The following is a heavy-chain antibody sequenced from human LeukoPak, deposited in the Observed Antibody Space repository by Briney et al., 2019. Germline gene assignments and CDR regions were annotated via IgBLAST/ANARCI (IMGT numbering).Heavy chain of an antibody. Sequence: ASVKVFCKASGYTFTDYYMLWVRQAPGQGLEWMGWINPNSGGTNFAQKFQGRVAMTRDTSISTAYLELGSLRSDDTAVYFCARARWQLVPYFDPWGQGTLVTVSS. D-gene: IGHD6-6*01. J-gene: IGHJ4*02. CDR1: GYTFTDYY. CDR2: INPNSGGT. V-gene: IGHV1-2*02. CDR3: ARARWQLVPYFDP.